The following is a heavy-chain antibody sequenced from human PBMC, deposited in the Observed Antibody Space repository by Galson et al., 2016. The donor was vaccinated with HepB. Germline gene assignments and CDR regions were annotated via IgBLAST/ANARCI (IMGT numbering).Heavy chain of an antibody. CDR2: ISESGVIT. D-gene: IGHD3-10*01. Sequence: SLRLSCAASGFAFVNYAMNWVRQAPGKGLEWVSGISESGVITYYATSVRGRSTISRDNSSNTLFLQMNSLRVEDTAVYYCAKVGRFGSGSFLKPFDSWGQGILVTVSS. CDR3: AKVGRFGSGSFLKPFDS. V-gene: IGHV3-23*01. CDR1: GFAFVNYA. J-gene: IGHJ4*02.